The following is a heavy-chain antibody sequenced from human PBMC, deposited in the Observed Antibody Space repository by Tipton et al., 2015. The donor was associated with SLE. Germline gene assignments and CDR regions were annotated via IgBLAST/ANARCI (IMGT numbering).Heavy chain of an antibody. J-gene: IGHJ6*02. CDR2: IFYSGTT. V-gene: IGHV4-39*07. CDR3: ARGMVTWMGAILGVDV. Sequence: TLSLTCSVSGGSISSNYWGWIRQPPGKGLEWIGSIFYSGTTSGNTYYNPSLKSRVTISVDPAKNQFSLKLTSVTAADTAMYYCARGMVTWMGAILGVDVWGQGTTVNVSS. CDR1: GGSISSNY. D-gene: IGHD2-21*02.